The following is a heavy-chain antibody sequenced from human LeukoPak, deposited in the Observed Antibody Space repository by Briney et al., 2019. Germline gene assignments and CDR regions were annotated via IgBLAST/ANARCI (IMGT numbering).Heavy chain of an antibody. D-gene: IGHD3-10*01. CDR3: ARANYGSGSNYNYGMDV. Sequence: GRSLRLSCAASGFTFSRYGMHWVRQAPGKGLEWVAVICYDGSDKYYADSVKGRFTISRDNSKDTLYLQMNSLRAEDTALYYCARANYGSGSNYNYGMDVWGQGTTVTVSS. CDR1: GFTFSRYG. CDR2: ICYDGSDK. J-gene: IGHJ6*02. V-gene: IGHV3-33*01.